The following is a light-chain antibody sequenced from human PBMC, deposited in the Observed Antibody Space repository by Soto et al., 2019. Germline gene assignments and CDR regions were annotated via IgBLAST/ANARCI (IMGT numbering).Light chain of an antibody. V-gene: IGLV2-23*02. CDR3: CSYAGGGTYV. Sequence: QSALTQPASVSGSPGQSITISCTGSSSDVGTYDLVSWYQQHPGKAPTLIIFEVSERPSGVSNRFSGSKSGNTASLTISGLQAEDEAEYYCCSYAGGGTYVFGGGTKPTVL. CDR1: SSDVGTYDL. CDR2: EVS. J-gene: IGLJ2*01.